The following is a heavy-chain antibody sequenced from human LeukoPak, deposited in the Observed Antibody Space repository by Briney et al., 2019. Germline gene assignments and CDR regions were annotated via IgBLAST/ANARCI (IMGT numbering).Heavy chain of an antibody. D-gene: IGHD2-2*01. CDR2: IKSKTDGGTT. J-gene: IGHJ4*02. CDR1: GFTFSNAW. CDR3: RRGIVVVPGQTDY. Sequence: GGSLRLSCAAFGFTFSNAWMSWVRQAPGKGLEWVGRIKSKTDGGTTDYAAPVKGRFTISRDDSKNTLYLQMNSLKTEDTAVYYCRRGIVVVPGQTDYWGQGTLVTVSS. V-gene: IGHV3-15*01.